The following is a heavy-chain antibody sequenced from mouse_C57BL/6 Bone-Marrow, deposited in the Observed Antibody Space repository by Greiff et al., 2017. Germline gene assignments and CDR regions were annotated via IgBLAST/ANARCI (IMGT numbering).Heavy chain of an antibody. V-gene: IGHV1-15*01. CDR1: GYTFTDYE. CDR3: KAYYEGFAY. D-gene: IGHD2-10*01. J-gene: IGHJ3*01. CDR2: IDPETGGT. Sequence: QVHVKQSGAELVRPGASVTLSCKASGYTFTDYEMHWVKQTPVHGLEWIGAIDPETGGTAYNQKFKGKAILTADKSSSTAYMELRSLTSEDSAVYYCKAYYEGFAYWGQGTLVTVSA.